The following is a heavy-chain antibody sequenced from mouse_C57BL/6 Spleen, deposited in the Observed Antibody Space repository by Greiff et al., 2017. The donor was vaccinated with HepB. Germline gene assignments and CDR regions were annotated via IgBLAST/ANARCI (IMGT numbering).Heavy chain of an antibody. CDR3: ARHEMRYYYGNYGYAMDY. D-gene: IGHD2-1*01. J-gene: IGHJ4*01. CDR2: FYPGSGSI. V-gene: IGHV1-62-2*01. Sequence: VQLQQSGAELVKPGASVKLSCKASGYTFTEYTIHWVKQRSGQGLEWIGWFYPGSGSIKYNEKFKDKATLTADNSDSTVYMELSRLTSEDSAVYFCARHEMRYYYGNYGYAMDYWGQGTSVTGSS. CDR1: GYTFTEYT.